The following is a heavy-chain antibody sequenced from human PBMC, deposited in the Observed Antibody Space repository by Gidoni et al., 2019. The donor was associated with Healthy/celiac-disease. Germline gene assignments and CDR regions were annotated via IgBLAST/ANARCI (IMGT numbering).Heavy chain of an antibody. D-gene: IGHD3-22*01. J-gene: IGHJ5*02. CDR1: GFTFDDYA. CDR3: AKGPYYYDSWSPFDP. CDR2: ISWDGGST. V-gene: IGHV3-43D*03. Sequence: AASGFTFDDYAMHWVRQAPGKGLEWVSLISWDGGSTYYADSVKGRFTISRDNSKNSLYLQMNRLRAEDTALYYCAKGPYYYDSWSPFDPWGQGTLVTVSS.